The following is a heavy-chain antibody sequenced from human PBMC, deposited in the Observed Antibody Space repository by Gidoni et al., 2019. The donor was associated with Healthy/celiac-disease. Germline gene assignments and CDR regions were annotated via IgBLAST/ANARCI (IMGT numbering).Heavy chain of an antibody. CDR1: GFTFSTYY. V-gene: IGHV3-48*01. CDR2: ISSSSSTI. CDR3: ALAHKYCSSTSCPFDS. D-gene: IGHD2-2*01. Sequence: EVQLVESGGGLVQPGGSLRLSCAASGFTFSTYYMNRVRQAPGKGLEWVSYISSSSSTIYYADSVKGRFTISRENAKNSLYLQMNSLRAEDTAVYYCALAHKYCSSTSCPFDSWGQGTLVTVSS. J-gene: IGHJ4*02.